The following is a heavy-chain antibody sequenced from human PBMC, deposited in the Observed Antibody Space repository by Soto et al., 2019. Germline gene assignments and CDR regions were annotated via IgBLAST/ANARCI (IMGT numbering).Heavy chain of an antibody. V-gene: IGHV2-26*01. Sequence: QVTLKESGPVLVKPTETLTLRCTVSGLSITDSEMGVSWIRQPPGQPLEWLAHIDSSGEKSYRTFLKSRLAISKDTSKSQIVLTMTNMDPAVTATYYCIRRHLAVAVSPWFDPWGQGIPVTVSS. CDR3: IRRHLAVAVSPWFDP. J-gene: IGHJ5*02. CDR2: IDSSGEK. D-gene: IGHD6-19*01. CDR1: GLSITDSEMG.